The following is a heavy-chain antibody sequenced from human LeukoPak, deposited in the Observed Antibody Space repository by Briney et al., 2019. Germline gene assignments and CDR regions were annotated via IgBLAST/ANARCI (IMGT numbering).Heavy chain of an antibody. CDR3: ARTAYYDSSGYYVPYFDD. Sequence: PGGSLSLSCAASGFTFSSYGMHWVRQAPGKGLVWVSRINSDGSSTSYADSVKGRFTISRDNAKNTLYLQMNSLRAEDTAVYYCARTAYYDSSGYYVPYFDDWGQGTLVTVSS. J-gene: IGHJ4*02. D-gene: IGHD3-22*01. V-gene: IGHV3-74*01. CDR1: GFTFSSYG. CDR2: INSDGSST.